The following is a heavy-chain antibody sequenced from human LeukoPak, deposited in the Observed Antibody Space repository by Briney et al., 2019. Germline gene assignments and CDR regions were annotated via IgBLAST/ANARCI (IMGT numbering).Heavy chain of an antibody. CDR2: INPNSGGI. D-gene: IGHD3-10*01. CDR3: ARLSFGGGPFDY. J-gene: IGHJ4*02. CDR1: GYTFTGYY. V-gene: IGHV1-2*02. Sequence: ASVKVSCKASGYTFTGYYIHWVRQAPGQGLEWLGYINPNSGGIHYARNFQGRVTMTIDTSISTAYMELRSLRSDDTAVYYCARLSFGGGPFDYWGQGTLVTVSS.